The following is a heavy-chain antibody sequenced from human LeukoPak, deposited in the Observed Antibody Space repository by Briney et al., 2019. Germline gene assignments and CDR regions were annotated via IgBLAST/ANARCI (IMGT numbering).Heavy chain of an antibody. Sequence: ASVKVSCKASGYTFTSYGISWVRQAPGQGLEWMGWISAYNGNTNYAQKLQGRVTMTTDTSTSTAHMELRSLRSDDTAVYYCARDPDYYYMDVWGKGTTVTVSS. CDR3: ARDPDYYYMDV. J-gene: IGHJ6*03. CDR1: GYTFTSYG. V-gene: IGHV1-18*01. CDR2: ISAYNGNT.